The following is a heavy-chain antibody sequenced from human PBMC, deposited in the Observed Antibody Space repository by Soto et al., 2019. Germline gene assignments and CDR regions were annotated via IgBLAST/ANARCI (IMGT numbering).Heavy chain of an antibody. J-gene: IGHJ4*02. Sequence: QVQLQESGPGLVKPSETLSLTCAVSGDSISSYYCMWIRQPPGKGLESIGYLYYGRSANYDPSLTSRVTLSVDTSTNQCSLTLSSMTAADTAVYYCALRSMAVVPEYWGQGTLVTVSS. V-gene: IGHV4-59*01. CDR3: ALRSMAVVPEY. D-gene: IGHD3-22*01. CDR1: GDSISSYY. CDR2: LYYGRSA.